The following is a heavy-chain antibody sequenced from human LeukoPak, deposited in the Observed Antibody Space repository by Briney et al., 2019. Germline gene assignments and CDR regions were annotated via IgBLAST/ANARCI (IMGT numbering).Heavy chain of an antibody. CDR2: IWYDGSNK. V-gene: IGHV3-33*01. Sequence: GGSLRLSCAASGFTFSSYGMHWVRQAPGKGVEWVAVIWYDGSNKYYADSVKGRFTISRDNSKNTLYLQMNSLRAEDTAVYYCAREGDYGDYVFDYWGQGTLVTVSS. D-gene: IGHD4-17*01. CDR3: AREGDYGDYVFDY. J-gene: IGHJ4*02. CDR1: GFTFSSYG.